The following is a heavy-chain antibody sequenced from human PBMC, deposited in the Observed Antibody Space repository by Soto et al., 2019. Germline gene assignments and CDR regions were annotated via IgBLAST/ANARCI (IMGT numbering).Heavy chain of an antibody. J-gene: IGHJ6*02. Sequence: ASVKVSCKVSGYTLTELSMHWVRQAPGKGLEWMGGFDPEDGETIYAQKFQGRVTMTEDTSTDTAYMELSSLRSEDTAVYYCATPAPGIAAAVYYYGMDVSGQGTTVTVSS. D-gene: IGHD6-13*01. CDR1: GYTLTELS. V-gene: IGHV1-24*01. CDR2: FDPEDGET. CDR3: ATPAPGIAAAVYYYGMDV.